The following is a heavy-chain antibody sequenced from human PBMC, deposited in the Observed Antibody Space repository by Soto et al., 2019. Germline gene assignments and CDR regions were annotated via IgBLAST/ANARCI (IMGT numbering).Heavy chain of an antibody. CDR3: AKDRAGTTLYGWFDP. V-gene: IGHV3-30*18. CDR2: ISYDGSNK. J-gene: IGHJ5*02. CDR1: GFTFSSYG. D-gene: IGHD1-1*01. Sequence: PGGSLRLSCAASGFTFSSYGMHWVRQAPGKGLEWVAVISYDGSNKYYADSVKGRFTISRDNSKNTLYLQMNSLRAEDTAVYYCAKDRAGTTLYGWFDPWGQGTLVTVSS.